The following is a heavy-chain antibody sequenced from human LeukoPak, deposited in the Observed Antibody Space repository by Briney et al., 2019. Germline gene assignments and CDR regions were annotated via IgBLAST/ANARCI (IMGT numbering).Heavy chain of an antibody. V-gene: IGHV3-23*01. D-gene: IGHD6-19*01. Sequence: GGSLRLSCAASGFTFSNYAMSWVRQAPGKGLEWVSVISGSGGSTSYADSVKGHFTISRDNSKNTLYLQMNSLRAGDTAVYYCAKGAGYTTDWSYFDYWGQGTLVTVSS. CDR1: GFTFSNYA. CDR3: AKGAGYTTDWSYFDY. CDR2: ISGSGGST. J-gene: IGHJ4*02.